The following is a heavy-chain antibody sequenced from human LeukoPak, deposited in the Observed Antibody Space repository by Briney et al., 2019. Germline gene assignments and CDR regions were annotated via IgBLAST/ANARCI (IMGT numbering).Heavy chain of an antibody. CDR3: ARGPNYVSSGYYYEMAAFDI. D-gene: IGHD3-22*01. J-gene: IGHJ3*02. CDR1: GGSFSGYY. Sequence: KPSETLSLTCAVYGGSFSGYYWGWIRQPPGKGLEWIGGINHSGSTNYNPSLKSRVTISVDTSKNQFSLKLSSVTAADTAVYYCARGPNYVSSGYYYEMAAFDIWGQGTMVTVSS. V-gene: IGHV4-34*01. CDR2: INHSGST.